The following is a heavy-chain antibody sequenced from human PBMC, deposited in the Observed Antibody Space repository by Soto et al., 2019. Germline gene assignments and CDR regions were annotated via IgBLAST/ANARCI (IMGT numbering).Heavy chain of an antibody. CDR2: ISYDGSNK. Sequence: GGPLRLCCAASEFTFSSYGMHWVRLAPGKGLEWVAVISYDGSNKYYADSVKGRFTISRDNSKNTLYLQMNSLRAEDTAVYYCAKDSLAVAGPDYWGQGTLVTVSS. CDR3: AKDSLAVAGPDY. D-gene: IGHD6-19*01. J-gene: IGHJ4*02. CDR1: EFTFSSYG. V-gene: IGHV3-30*18.